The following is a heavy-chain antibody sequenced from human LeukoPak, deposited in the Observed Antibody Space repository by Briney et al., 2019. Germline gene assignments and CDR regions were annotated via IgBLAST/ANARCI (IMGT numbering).Heavy chain of an antibody. CDR3: AREWGLIAVAGGPGY. CDR1: GFSFSKYG. V-gene: IGHV3-33*01. Sequence: GGSLRLSCVASGFSFSKYGMHWVRQAPGKGLQWLAIIWYDGHNKYYADSVKGRFPISRDNSKNTLFLEMNDLKAEDTAVYYCAREWGLIAVAGGPGYWGQGTLVTVSS. CDR2: IWYDGHNK. D-gene: IGHD2-21*01. J-gene: IGHJ4*02.